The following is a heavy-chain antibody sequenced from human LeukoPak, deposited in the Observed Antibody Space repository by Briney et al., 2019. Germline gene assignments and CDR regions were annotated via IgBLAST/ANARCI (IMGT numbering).Heavy chain of an antibody. CDR2: IYSDNT. D-gene: IGHD3-16*01. V-gene: IGHV3-53*01. CDR3: ARRAGAYPHPYDY. CDR1: GSTVSSNS. Sequence: GGSLRLSCTVSGSTVSSNSMSWVRQAPGKGLEWVSFIYSDNTHYSDSVKGRFTISRDNSKNTLYLQMNSLRAEDTAVYYCARRAGAYPHPYDYWGQGTLVTVSS. J-gene: IGHJ4*02.